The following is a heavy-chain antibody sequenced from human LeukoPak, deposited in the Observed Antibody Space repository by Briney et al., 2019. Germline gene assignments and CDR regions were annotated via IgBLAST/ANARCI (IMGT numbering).Heavy chain of an antibody. CDR3: ARGDAFSGDH. CDR1: GFSFTNFW. J-gene: IGHJ4*02. V-gene: IGHV3-7*04. Sequence: SGGSLRRSCAVSGFSFTNFWMSWVRQAPGRGLEWVANIHPEGNEKYHVESVKGRFTISRDNTKNLLFLQMNGLRVEDTAVYYCARGDAFSGDHWGQGTLVTVSS. CDR2: IHPEGNEK.